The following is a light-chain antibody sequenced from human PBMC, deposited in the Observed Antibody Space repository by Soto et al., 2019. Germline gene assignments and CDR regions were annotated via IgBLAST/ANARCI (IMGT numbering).Light chain of an antibody. CDR1: SSDIGDYKY. CDR3: SSYTRSSTLDVV. J-gene: IGLJ2*01. CDR2: EVS. Sequence: QSALTQPASVSGSPGQSITISCTGTSSDIGDYKYVSWYQQHPGKAPKLMIYEVSNRPSGVSNRFSGSKSGNTASLTISGLQAEDEADYYCSSYTRSSTLDVVFGGGTKVTVL. V-gene: IGLV2-14*01.